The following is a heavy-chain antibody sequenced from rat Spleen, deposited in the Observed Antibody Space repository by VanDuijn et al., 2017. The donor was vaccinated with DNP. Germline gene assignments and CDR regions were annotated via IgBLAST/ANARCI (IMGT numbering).Heavy chain of an antibody. CDR2: INKDSSTI. CDR1: GFNFNDYW. Sequence: EVKLVESGGGLVQPGRALKLSCAASGFNFNDYWMGWVRQAPGKGLEWIGEINKDSSTIVYTPSLKDKFTISRDNAQNTLYLQMTKLGSEDTALYYGAKGPDYGGYSDYFDYWGQGVMVTVSS. CDR3: AKGPDYGGYSDYFDY. V-gene: IGHV4-2*01. J-gene: IGHJ2*01. D-gene: IGHD1-11*01.